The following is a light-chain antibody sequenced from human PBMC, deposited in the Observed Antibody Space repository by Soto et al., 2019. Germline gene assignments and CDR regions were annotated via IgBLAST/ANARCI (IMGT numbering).Light chain of an antibody. CDR3: SSYASSSKLV. V-gene: IGLV2-8*01. CDR1: SSDVGAYNY. Sequence: QSALTQPPSASGSPGQSVTISCTGTSSDVGAYNYVSWYQQHPGKAPKLIIYEVTKRPSGVPDRFSGSKSGNTASLTVSGLQAEDETDYYFSSYASSSKLVFGGGTKLTVL. CDR2: EVT. J-gene: IGLJ2*01.